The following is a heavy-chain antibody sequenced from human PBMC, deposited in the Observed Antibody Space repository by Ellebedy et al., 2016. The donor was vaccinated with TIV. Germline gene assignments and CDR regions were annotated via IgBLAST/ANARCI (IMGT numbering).Heavy chain of an antibody. V-gene: IGHV3-30*03. Sequence: GGSLRLXXAASGFTFSTYAIHWVRQAPGKGLEWVALISYDGSTKYYPDSVKGRFAISRDNSKNTLYLQMNSLRAEDTAVYYCARDDDRLGNGLDVWGQGTTATVSS. CDR2: ISYDGSTK. CDR1: GFTFSTYA. J-gene: IGHJ3*01. CDR3: ARDDDRLGNGLDV. D-gene: IGHD3-9*01.